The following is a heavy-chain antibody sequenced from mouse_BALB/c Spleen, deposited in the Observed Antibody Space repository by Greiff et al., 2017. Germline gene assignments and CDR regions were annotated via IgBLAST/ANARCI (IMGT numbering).Heavy chain of an antibody. V-gene: IGHV1-5*01. CDR3: TREAITTATDFDD. CDR1: GYSFTSYW. CDR2: IYPGNSDT. J-gene: IGHJ2*01. D-gene: IGHD1-2*01. Sequence: VQLQQSGTVLARPGASVKMSCKASGYSFTSYWMHWVKQRPGQGLEWIGAIYPGNSDTSYNQKFKGKAKLTAVTSASTAYMELSSLTNEDSAVYYCTREAITTATDFDDWGQGTTLTVSS.